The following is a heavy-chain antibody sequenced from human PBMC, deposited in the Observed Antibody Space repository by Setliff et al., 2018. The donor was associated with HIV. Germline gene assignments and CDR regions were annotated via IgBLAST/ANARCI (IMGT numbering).Heavy chain of an antibody. D-gene: IGHD3-3*01. J-gene: IGHJ4*02. CDR2: ISYDRSNR. Sequence: GGSLRLSCAASGFTFSSYGMHWVRQAPGKGLEWVAVISYDRSNRYYADSVKGRFTISRDNSKNTLYLQMDSLRAEDTAVYYCARDAETSHFWSGSNWYFDYWGQGTLVTVSS. CDR1: GFTFSSYG. V-gene: IGHV3-30*03. CDR3: ARDAETSHFWSGSNWYFDY.